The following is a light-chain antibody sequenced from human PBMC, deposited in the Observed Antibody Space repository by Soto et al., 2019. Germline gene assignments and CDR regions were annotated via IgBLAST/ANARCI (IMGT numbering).Light chain of an antibody. CDR2: GAF. Sequence: EIVLTQSPATLSLSPGERATLSCRASPSVTNYLAWYQQKPGQPPRLLIYGAFNRAAGIPARFSGSGSGTDFTLTISSLQPEDFATYYCQQSYSTLTFGQGTKVEIK. V-gene: IGKV3-11*01. J-gene: IGKJ1*01. CDR1: PSVTNY. CDR3: QQSYSTLT.